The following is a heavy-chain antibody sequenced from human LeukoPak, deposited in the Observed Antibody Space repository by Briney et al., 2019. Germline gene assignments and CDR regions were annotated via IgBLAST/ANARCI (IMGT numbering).Heavy chain of an antibody. CDR1: GGSISSGSYY. J-gene: IGHJ6*03. V-gene: IGHV4-61*02. Sequence: SSQTLSLTCTVSGGSISSGSYYWSWIRQPTGKGLEWIERIYTSGSTNYNPSLKGRVTISVDTSKNQFSLKLSSVTAADTAVYYCARNTVTKNLYYYYYMDVWGKGTTVTVSS. CDR2: IYTSGST. CDR3: ARNTVTKNLYYYYYMDV. D-gene: IGHD4-17*01.